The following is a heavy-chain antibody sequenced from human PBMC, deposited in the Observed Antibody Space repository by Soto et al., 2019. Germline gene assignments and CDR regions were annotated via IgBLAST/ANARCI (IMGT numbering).Heavy chain of an antibody. CDR2: ISSNGVGT. J-gene: IGHJ6*03. D-gene: IGHD6-6*01. CDR3: ARRARPDFYYMDV. CDR1: GCNLRDYA. V-gene: IGHV3-64*01. Sequence: WGPQRLSSAAAGCNLRDYAVDWVRQAPGKGLEYVSGISSNGVGTYYANSVQGRFTISRDNSKNTVYLQMGSLRPEDMAVYYCARRARPDFYYMDVWGKGTTVTVSS.